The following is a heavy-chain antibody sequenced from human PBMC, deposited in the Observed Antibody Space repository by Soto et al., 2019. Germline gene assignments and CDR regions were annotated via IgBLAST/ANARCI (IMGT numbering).Heavy chain of an antibody. V-gene: IGHV3-49*03. CDR2: IRSKAYGGTT. CDR1: GFTFGDYA. D-gene: IGHD3-10*01. J-gene: IGHJ6*02. Sequence: PGGSLRLSCTASGFTFGDYAMSWFRQAPGKGLEWVGFIRSKAYGGTTEYAASVKGRFTISRGDSKSIAYLQMNSLKTEDTAVYYCTRDVWFGNYYYYYYGMDVWGQGTTVTVSS. CDR3: TRDVWFGNYYYYYYGMDV.